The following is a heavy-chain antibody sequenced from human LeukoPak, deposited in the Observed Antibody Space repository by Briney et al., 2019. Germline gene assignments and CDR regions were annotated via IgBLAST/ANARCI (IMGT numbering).Heavy chain of an antibody. J-gene: IGHJ4*02. Sequence: SETLSLTCTVSGGSISSYYWSWIRQPPGKGLEWIGYISNTGSTKYNPSLTSRVTISVDTSKNQCSLKLSSVTAADAAVYYCARLLAYCGGDCYVLDYGGQGTLVTVSS. V-gene: IGHV4-59*08. CDR2: ISNTGST. D-gene: IGHD2-21*02. CDR1: GGSISSYY. CDR3: ARLLAYCGGDCYVLDY.